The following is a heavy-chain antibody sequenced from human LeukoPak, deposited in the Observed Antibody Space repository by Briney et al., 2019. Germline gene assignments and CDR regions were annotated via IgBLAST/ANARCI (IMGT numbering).Heavy chain of an antibody. CDR1: GFTFGDYP. J-gene: IGHJ6*04. CDR3: IRGKTIASGRGWLPDV. CDR2: IRSKAYGGTT. D-gene: IGHD3-10*01. Sequence: GGSLRLSCTASGFTFGDYPMSWIRQAPGKGLEWVGFIRSKAYGGTTEYAASVKGRFTISRDDSKSIAYLQMNSLKTEDTAVYYCIRGKTIASGRGWLPDVGGKGTTATVPS. V-gene: IGHV3-49*03.